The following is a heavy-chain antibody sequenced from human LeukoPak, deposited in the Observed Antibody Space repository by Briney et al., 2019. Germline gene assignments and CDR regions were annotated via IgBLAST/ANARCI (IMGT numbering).Heavy chain of an antibody. CDR1: GFTFSNFW. V-gene: IGHV3-7*03. CDR2: INQDGSEK. J-gene: IGHJ4*02. CDR3: ARSPTYSSSWYGDYFDY. Sequence: GGSLRLSCAASGFTFSNFWMNWVRQTPGKGLEWVANINQDGSEKYYVDSVKGRFTISRDNAKNSLYLQMNSLRAEDTAVYYCARSPTYSSSWYGDYFDYWGQGTLVTVSP. D-gene: IGHD6-13*01.